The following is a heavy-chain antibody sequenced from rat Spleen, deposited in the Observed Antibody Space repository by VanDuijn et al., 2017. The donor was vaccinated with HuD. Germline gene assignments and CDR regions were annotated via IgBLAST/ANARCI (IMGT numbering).Heavy chain of an antibody. CDR3: TTGGDY. J-gene: IGHJ2*01. V-gene: IGHV5-31*01. Sequence: EVQLVESGGGLVQPGRSLKLSCVASGFTFNNYWMTWIRQSPGKGLEWVASITNIAGRTHYPDSVKGRFTISRDNAKSSLYLQMDSLRSEDTATYYCTTGGDYWGQGVMVTVSS. CDR2: ITNIAGRT. CDR1: GFTFNNYW.